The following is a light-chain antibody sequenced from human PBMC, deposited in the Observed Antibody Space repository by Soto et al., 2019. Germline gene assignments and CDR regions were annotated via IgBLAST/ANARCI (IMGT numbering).Light chain of an antibody. J-gene: IGLJ1*01. V-gene: IGLV2-14*03. CDR3: CALTTSHTYV. CDR1: SSDIGHYDY. CDR2: HVT. Sequence: QSALTQPASVSGSPGQSITISCTGTSSDIGHYDYVSWYQQHPGKAPKLMIYHVTYRPSGVSNRYSGSKSGNSASLTISGLQADDEADYYCCALTTSHTYVFGSGTKVTVL.